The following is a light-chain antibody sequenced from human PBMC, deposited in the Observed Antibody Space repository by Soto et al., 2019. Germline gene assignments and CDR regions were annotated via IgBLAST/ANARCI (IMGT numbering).Light chain of an antibody. J-gene: IGKJ4*01. V-gene: IGKV4-1*01. Sequence: DIVMTQSPDSLAVSLGERATINCKSSQSVLYSSNNKNYLGWYQQKAGQPPKLLIYWASTRESGVPDRFSGSGSGTDFTLTISSLQAEDVVVYYCQQYYSSPLTFGGGTKVEIK. CDR1: QSVLYSSNNKNY. CDR2: WAS. CDR3: QQYYSSPLT.